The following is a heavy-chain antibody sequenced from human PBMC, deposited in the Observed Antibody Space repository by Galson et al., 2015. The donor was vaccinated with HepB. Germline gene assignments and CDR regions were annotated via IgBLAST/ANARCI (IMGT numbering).Heavy chain of an antibody. Sequence: SLRLSCAASGFTFSSYGMHWVRQAPGKGLEWVAVIWYDGSNKYYADSVKGRFTISRDNSKNTLYLQMNSLRAEDTAVYYCARDRMITFGGARMLDYWGQGTLVTVSS. D-gene: IGHD3-16*01. CDR2: IWYDGSNK. CDR3: ARDRMITFGGARMLDY. V-gene: IGHV3-33*08. CDR1: GFTFSSYG. J-gene: IGHJ4*02.